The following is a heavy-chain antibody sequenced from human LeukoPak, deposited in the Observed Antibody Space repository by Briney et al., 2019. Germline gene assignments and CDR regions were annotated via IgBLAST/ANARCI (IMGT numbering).Heavy chain of an antibody. CDR1: GFTFSSYS. J-gene: IGHJ3*02. V-gene: IGHV3-21*01. CDR2: ISSSSSYI. CDR3: ARERWFGEPTDAFDI. Sequence: GGSLRLSCAASGFTFSSYSMNWVRQAPGKGLEWVSSISSSSSYIYYADSVKGRFTISRDNAKNSLYLQMNSLRAEDTAVYYCARERWFGEPTDAFDIWGQGTMVTVSS. D-gene: IGHD3-10*01.